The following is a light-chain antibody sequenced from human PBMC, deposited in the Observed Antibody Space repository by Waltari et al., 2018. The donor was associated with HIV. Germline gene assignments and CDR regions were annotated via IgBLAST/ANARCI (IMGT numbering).Light chain of an antibody. CDR3: QSFETGTQV. CDR2: DAD. CDR1: SGSIDSNY. V-gene: IGLV6-57*03. J-gene: IGLJ3*02. Sequence: KFMLTQPHSMSESPGKTVTISCTRTSGSIDSNYVQWFQQRPGSAPTPAIFDADRRPSGVPARFSGSIDKSSNSASLTISGLRPEDEADYYCQSFETGTQVFGGGTKLTVL.